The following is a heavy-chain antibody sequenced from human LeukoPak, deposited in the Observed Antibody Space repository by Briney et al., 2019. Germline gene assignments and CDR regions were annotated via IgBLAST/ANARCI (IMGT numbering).Heavy chain of an antibody. D-gene: IGHD1-26*01. J-gene: IGHJ4*02. CDR1: GYTFTSYG. CDR3: ATPVVGATQVVGFDY. Sequence: GASVKVSCKASGYTFTSYGISWVRQAPGQGLEWMGWINTNTGNPTYAQGFTGRFVFSLDTSVSTAYLQTSSLKAEDTAVYYCATPVVGATQVVGFDYWGQGTLVTVSS. V-gene: IGHV7-4-1*02. CDR2: INTNTGNP.